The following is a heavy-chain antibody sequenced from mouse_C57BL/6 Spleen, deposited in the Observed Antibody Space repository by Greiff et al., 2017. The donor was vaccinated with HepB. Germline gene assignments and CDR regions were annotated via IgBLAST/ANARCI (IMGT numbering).Heavy chain of an antibody. V-gene: IGHV1-59*01. D-gene: IGHD1-1*01. CDR3: AGYYGSSPDFDV. J-gene: IGHJ1*03. Sequence: QVQLKQPGAELVRPGTSVKLSCKASGYTFTSYWMHWVKQRPGQGLEWIGVIDPSDSYTNYNQKFKGKATLTVDTSSSTAYMQLSSLTSEDSAVYYCAGYYGSSPDFDVWGTGTTVTVSS. CDR2: IDPSDSYT. CDR1: GYTFTSYW.